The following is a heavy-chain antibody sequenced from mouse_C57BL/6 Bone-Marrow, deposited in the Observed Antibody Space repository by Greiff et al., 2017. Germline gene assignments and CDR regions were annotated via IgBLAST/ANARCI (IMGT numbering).Heavy chain of an antibody. Sequence: QVQLKQSGAELVRPGASVTLSCKASGYTFTDYEMHWVKQTPVHGLEWIGAIDPETGGTAYNQKFKGKAILTADKSSSTAYMELRSLTSEDSAVYYCTRVAYYFDYWGQGTTLTGSS. CDR2: IDPETGGT. J-gene: IGHJ2*01. CDR1: GYTFTDYE. D-gene: IGHD1-1*02. CDR3: TRVAYYFDY. V-gene: IGHV1-15*01.